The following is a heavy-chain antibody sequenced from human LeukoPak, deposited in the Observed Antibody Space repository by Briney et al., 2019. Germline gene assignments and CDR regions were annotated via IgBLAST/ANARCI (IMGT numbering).Heavy chain of an antibody. CDR3: AKDLFRGRSYPIARNYYYYMDV. D-gene: IGHD2-21*01. CDR1: GFTFSSYW. J-gene: IGHJ6*03. Sequence: GGSLRLSCAASGFTFSSYWMSWVRQAPGKGLEWVSGINWNGDNTNYADSLKGRFTISRDNSKNTLYLQMNSLRAEDTAVYYSAKDLFRGRSYPIARNYYYYMDVWGKGTTVTVSS. V-gene: IGHV3-23*01. CDR2: INWNGDNT.